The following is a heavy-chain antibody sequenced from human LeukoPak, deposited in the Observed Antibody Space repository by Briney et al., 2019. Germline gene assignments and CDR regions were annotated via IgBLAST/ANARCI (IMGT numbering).Heavy chain of an antibody. J-gene: IGHJ5*02. CDR2: ITPIFNTP. CDR1: GGIFSSLT. V-gene: IGHV1-69*13. D-gene: IGHD6-13*01. CDR3: ARDEQDSSSWYARWFDP. Sequence: ASVKVSCKASGGIFSSLTISWVRQAPGQGLEWMGGITPIFNTPHYAQTFQGRVTITADESTSTAYMELNSLRSEDTAVYYCARDEQDSSSWYARWFDPWGQGTLVTVSS.